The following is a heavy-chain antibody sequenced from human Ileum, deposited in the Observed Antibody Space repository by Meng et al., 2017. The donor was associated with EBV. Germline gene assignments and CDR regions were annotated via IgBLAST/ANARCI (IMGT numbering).Heavy chain of an antibody. CDR2: INHSGST. V-gene: IGHV4-34*01. D-gene: IGHD3-10*01. CDR3: ARGNKVSDRGFDY. J-gene: IGHJ4*02. CDR1: GGSFSGYY. Sequence: QGQLRQLGDGLLKPSETLSLTCAVYGGSFSGYYWSWIRQPPGKGLEWIGEINHSGSTNYNPSLKSRVTISVDTSKNQFSLKLSSVTAADTAVYYCARGNKVSDRGFDYWGQGTLVTVSS.